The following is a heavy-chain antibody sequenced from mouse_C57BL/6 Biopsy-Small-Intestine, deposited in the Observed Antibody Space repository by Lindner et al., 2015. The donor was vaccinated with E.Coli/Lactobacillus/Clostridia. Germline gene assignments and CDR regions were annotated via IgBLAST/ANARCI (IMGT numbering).Heavy chain of an antibody. D-gene: IGHD2-3*01. Sequence: WVRQAPGRGLEWMGIIAPGGSSTTYAQQFQGRLTLTEDTSTKTVYMELRGLTSHDTALYFCARDAGGERAHITLGSSHRSYEGGAFKIWGQGTMVTVSS. CDR3: ARDAGGERAHITLGSSHRSYEGGAFKI. V-gene: IGHV1S61*01. J-gene: IGHJ3*01. CDR2: IAPGGSST.